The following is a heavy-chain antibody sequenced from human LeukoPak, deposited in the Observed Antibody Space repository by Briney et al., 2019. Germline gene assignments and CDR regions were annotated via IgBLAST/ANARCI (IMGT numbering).Heavy chain of an antibody. CDR3: ARSAYDSGWYMFAIDS. J-gene: IGHJ4*02. Sequence: PGESLRLSCAASGFTFSSYWMHWVRQVPGKGLVWVSRINSDGSITNYADSVKGRFTISRDNAKNTLYLQMNSLRAEDTAVYFCARSAYDSGWYMFAIDSWGQGTLVTVSS. CDR1: GFTFSSYW. D-gene: IGHD6-19*01. CDR2: INSDGSIT. V-gene: IGHV3-74*01.